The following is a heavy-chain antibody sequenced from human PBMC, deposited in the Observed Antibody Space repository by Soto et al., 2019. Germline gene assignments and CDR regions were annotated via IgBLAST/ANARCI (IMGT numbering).Heavy chain of an antibody. CDR3: ARGELRPRFDY. D-gene: IGHD1-7*01. CDR1: GFTFSDYW. V-gene: IGHV3-7*01. J-gene: IGHJ4*02. Sequence: GGSLRLSCAVSGFTFSDYWMSWVRQAPEKGLEWVANIKQDGNEKYYVDSVKGRFTISRDNAKNSLYLQMNSLRAEDTAVYYCARGELRPRFDYWGQGTLVTVSS. CDR2: IKQDGNEK.